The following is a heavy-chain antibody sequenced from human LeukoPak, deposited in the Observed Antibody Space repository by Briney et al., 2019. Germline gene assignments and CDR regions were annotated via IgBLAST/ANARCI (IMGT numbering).Heavy chain of an antibody. CDR3: ARVGSRDAFDI. CDR1: GDSISNYY. CDR2: IYYSGST. J-gene: IGHJ3*02. V-gene: IGHV4-59*01. D-gene: IGHD3-16*01. Sequence: SETLSLTCSVSGDSISNYYWSWIRQPPGKGLEWIGYIYYSGSTNYNPSLKSRVTMSVDTSKNQFSLKLRSVTAADTAVYYCARVGSRDAFDIWGQGTMVTVSS.